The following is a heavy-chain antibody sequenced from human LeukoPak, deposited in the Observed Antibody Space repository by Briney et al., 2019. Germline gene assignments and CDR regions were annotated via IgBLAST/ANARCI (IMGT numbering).Heavy chain of an antibody. CDR3: ARKQWVMYYFDS. CDR2: IYTSGST. D-gene: IGHD6-19*01. CDR1: GGSISSGSYY. J-gene: IGHJ4*02. V-gene: IGHV4-61*02. Sequence: SETLSLTCTVSGGSISSGSYYWSWIRQPAGKGLEWIGRIYTSGSTNYNPSLKSRVTISVDTSKRQFSLKLSSVTAADTAVYYCARKQWVMYYFDSWGQGTLVTVSS.